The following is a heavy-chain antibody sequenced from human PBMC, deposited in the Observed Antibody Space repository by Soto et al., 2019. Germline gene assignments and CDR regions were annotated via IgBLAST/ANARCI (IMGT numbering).Heavy chain of an antibody. V-gene: IGHV4-39*01. J-gene: IGHJ2*01. CDR2: IYYSGST. CDR3: ARHPITMVRGVIGYFDL. Sequence: QLQLQESGPGLVKPSETLSLTCTVSGGSISSSSYYWGWIRQPPGKGLEWIGSIYYSGSTYYNPSLKSRVTISVDTSKNQFSLKLSSVTAADTAVYYCARHPITMVRGVIGYFDLWGRGTLVTVSS. CDR1: GGSISSSSYY. D-gene: IGHD3-10*01.